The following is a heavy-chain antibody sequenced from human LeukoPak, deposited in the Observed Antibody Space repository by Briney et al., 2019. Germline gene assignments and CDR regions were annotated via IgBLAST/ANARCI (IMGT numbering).Heavy chain of an antibody. CDR1: GYTFTSYY. Sequence: ASVKVSCKASGYTFTSYYMHWVRQAPGQGLEWMGIINPSGGSTSYAQKFQGRVTMTRDTSTSTVYMELSSLRSEDTAVYYCARDGGGSYALGNYYYMDVWGKGTTVTVSS. J-gene: IGHJ6*03. V-gene: IGHV1-46*01. D-gene: IGHD1-26*01. CDR3: ARDGGGSYALGNYYYMDV. CDR2: INPSGGST.